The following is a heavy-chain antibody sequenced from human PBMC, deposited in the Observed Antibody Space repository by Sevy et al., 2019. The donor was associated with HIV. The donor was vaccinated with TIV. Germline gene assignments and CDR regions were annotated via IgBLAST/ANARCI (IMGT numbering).Heavy chain of an antibody. V-gene: IGHV3-48*03. J-gene: IGHJ6*02. CDR2: ISSSGSTI. CDR3: ARGDDYGDYYYYGMDV. CDR1: GFTFSSYE. Sequence: GESLKISCAASGFTFSSYEMNWVRQAPGKGLEWVSYISSSGSTIYYADSVKGRFTISRDNAKNSLYLQMNSLRAEDTAVYYCARGDDYGDYYYYGMDVWGQGTTVTVSS. D-gene: IGHD4-17*01.